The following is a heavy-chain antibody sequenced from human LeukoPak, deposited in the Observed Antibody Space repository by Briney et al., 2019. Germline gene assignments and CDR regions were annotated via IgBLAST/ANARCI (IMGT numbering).Heavy chain of an antibody. CDR3: ARARSGYYSDN. D-gene: IGHD3-3*01. V-gene: IGHV3-7*04. CDR1: GFTFSNYW. J-gene: IGHJ4*02. Sequence: GGSLRLSCAASGFTFSNYWMSWVRQAPGKGLEWVANIKKDGSEKYYVDSVKGRFTISRDNAKNSLYLQLNSLRADDTAVYYCARARSGYYSDNWGQGAPFTVSS. CDR2: IKKDGSEK.